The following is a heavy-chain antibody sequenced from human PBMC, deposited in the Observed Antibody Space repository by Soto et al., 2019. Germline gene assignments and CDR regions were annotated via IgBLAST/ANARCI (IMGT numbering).Heavy chain of an antibody. CDR2: IHSSGTT. CDR3: ARRTGTRFEY. CDR1: SGSIRGTNYY. V-gene: IGHV4-39*01. Sequence: QLQLQESGPGRVKPSETLSLTCTVSSGSIRGTNYYWGWIRQPPGKGLEWIGSIHSSGTTSYSPSLKSRVTISVDTSKNQFYLKLRSVTAADTTVYYCARRTGTRFEYWGQGILVTVSS. J-gene: IGHJ4*02. D-gene: IGHD1-7*01.